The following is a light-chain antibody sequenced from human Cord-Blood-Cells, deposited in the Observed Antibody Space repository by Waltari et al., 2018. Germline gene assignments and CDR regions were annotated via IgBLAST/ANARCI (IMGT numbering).Light chain of an antibody. CDR1: QRISRW. CDR3: QQYNSYSYT. Sequence: DIQMTQSPSTLSASVGDRVTITCRASQRISRWLAWYQQKPGKAPKLLIYDASSLESGVPSRFSGRGSGTEFTLTISSLQPDDFATYYCQQYNSYSYTFGQGTKLEIK. CDR2: DAS. J-gene: IGKJ2*01. V-gene: IGKV1-5*01.